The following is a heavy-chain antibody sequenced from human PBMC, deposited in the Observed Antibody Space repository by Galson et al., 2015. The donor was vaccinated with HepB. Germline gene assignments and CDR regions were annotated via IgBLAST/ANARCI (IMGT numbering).Heavy chain of an antibody. V-gene: IGHV3-48*01. D-gene: IGHD3-3*01. CDR2: ISSSSSTI. CDR3: ARELDDFWSGYPQYYYYYYYMDV. CDR1: GFTFSSYS. Sequence: SLRLSCAASGFTFSSYSMNWVRQAPGKGLEWVSYISSSSSTIYYADSVKGRFTISRDNAKNSLYLQMNSLRAEDTAVYYCARELDDFWSGYPQYYYYYYYMDVWGKGTTVTVSS. J-gene: IGHJ6*03.